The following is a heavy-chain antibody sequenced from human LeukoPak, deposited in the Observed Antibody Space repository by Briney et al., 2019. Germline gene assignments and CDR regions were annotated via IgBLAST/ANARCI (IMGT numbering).Heavy chain of an antibody. Sequence: ASVKVSCKASGGTFSSFAISWVRQAPGQGLEWMGGIIPIFGTANYAQKFQGRVTITADKSTSTAYMELSSLRSEDTAVYYCARATNLDTAMVTPFDYWGQGTLVTVSS. J-gene: IGHJ4*02. CDR1: GGTFSSFA. D-gene: IGHD5-18*01. V-gene: IGHV1-69*06. CDR3: ARATNLDTAMVTPFDY. CDR2: IIPIFGTA.